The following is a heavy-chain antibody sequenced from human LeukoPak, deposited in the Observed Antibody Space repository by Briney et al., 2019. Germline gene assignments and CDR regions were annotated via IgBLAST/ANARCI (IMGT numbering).Heavy chain of an antibody. J-gene: IGHJ4*02. CDR2: FYYSGSS. Sequence: PSETLSLTCIVSGCSISSYYWSWIRQPPGKGLEWVGYFYYSGSSNYNASLKSRVTISVGTSKNQFSLKLSSETAADTAVYYCARHGPFIGYSYGSFDYWGQGSLVTVSS. CDR1: GCSISSYY. V-gene: IGHV4-59*08. CDR3: ARHGPFIGYSYGSFDY. D-gene: IGHD5-18*01.